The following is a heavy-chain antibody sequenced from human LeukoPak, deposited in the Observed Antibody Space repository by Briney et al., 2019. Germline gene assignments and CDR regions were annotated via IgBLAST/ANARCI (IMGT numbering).Heavy chain of an antibody. J-gene: IGHJ6*02. D-gene: IGHD5-24*01. CDR2: INAGNGNT. V-gene: IGHV1-3*01. Sequence: ASVKVSCKASGYTFTSYAMHWVRQAPGQRLEWMGWINAGNGNTKYSQKFQGRVTITRDTSASTAYMELSSLRSEDTAVYYCARGLEMATTYYYGMDVWGQGTTVTVS. CDR1: GYTFTSYA. CDR3: ARGLEMATTYYYGMDV.